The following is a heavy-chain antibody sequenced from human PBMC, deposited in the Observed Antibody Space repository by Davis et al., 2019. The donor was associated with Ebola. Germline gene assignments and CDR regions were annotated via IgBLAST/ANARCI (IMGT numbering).Heavy chain of an antibody. CDR2: TSYRSTWYN. V-gene: IGHV6-1*01. CDR1: LDSPSRTTAA. D-gene: IGHD6-6*01. J-gene: IGHJ4*02. CDR3: ARDHLRAGPPLDY. Sequence: QTPSLSPVLPLDSPSRTTAAWNSTRHSPSGGREWLARTSYRSTWYNDYAVSVKSRIIFNPDTSKNQISLQLNSVTPEESAVYYGARDHLRAGPPLDYWGQGTLVTVSS.